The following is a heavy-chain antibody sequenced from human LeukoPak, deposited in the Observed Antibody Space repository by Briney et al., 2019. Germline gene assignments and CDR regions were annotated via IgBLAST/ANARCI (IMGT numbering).Heavy chain of an antibody. V-gene: IGHV1-18*01. CDR2: ISVYNGNT. D-gene: IGHD2-2*02. CDR3: ARTCSSSSCYMVH. CDR1: GYTFANFG. Sequence: GASVKVSCKASGYTFANFGITWVRQAPGQGLEWMGWISVYNGNTNYAQNLQCRVTLTTDTSTSTAYMELRSLRSDDTALYYCARTCSSSSCYMVHWGQGTLVTVSS. J-gene: IGHJ4*02.